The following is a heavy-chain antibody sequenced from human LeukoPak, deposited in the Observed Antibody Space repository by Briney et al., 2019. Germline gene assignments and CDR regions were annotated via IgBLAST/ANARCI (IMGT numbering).Heavy chain of an antibody. Sequence: SETLSLTCTVSGGSISSSTYNWGWIRQAPGKGLEWIGSIYNTGSTFYNPSLKSRATISIDTSKNQFSLKLSSVTAADTAIYYCASQPYYESSGYYFYWGQGTLVTVSS. D-gene: IGHD3-22*01. CDR1: GGSISSSTYN. CDR2: IYNTGST. CDR3: ASQPYYESSGYYFY. J-gene: IGHJ4*02. V-gene: IGHV4-39*01.